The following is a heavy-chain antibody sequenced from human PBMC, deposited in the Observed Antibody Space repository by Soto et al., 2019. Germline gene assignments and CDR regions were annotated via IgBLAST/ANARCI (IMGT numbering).Heavy chain of an antibody. CDR1: GFTFDDYA. CDR3: AKDFWGLVGDYCYYMDV. Sequence: PGGSLRLSCAASGFTFDDYAMHWVRQAPGKGLEWVSGISWNSGSIGYADSVKGRFTISRDNAKNSLYLQMNSLRAEDTALYYCAKDFWGLVGDYCYYMDVWGKGTTVTVSS. J-gene: IGHJ6*03. D-gene: IGHD3-16*01. V-gene: IGHV3-9*01. CDR2: ISWNSGSI.